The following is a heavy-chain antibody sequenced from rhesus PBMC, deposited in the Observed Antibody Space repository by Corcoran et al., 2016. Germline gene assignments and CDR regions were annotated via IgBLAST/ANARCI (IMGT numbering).Heavy chain of an antibody. D-gene: IGHD3-16*01. CDR2: IYGSSGST. Sequence: QVQLQESGPGLVKPSETLSLTCAVSGGSFSRYSWGWIRQPPGKGLEWIGSIYGSSGSTEYNPSLKSRATISRDTSKNQFSLKLSSVTAADTAVYYCARGPYSGSYYEGYWGQGVLVTVSS. J-gene: IGHJ4*01. CDR1: GGSFSRYS. CDR3: ARGPYSGSYYEGY. V-gene: IGHV4-160*01.